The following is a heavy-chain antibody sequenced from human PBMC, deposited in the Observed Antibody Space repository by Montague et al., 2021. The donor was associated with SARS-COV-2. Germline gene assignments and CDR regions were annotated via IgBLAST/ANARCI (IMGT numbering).Heavy chain of an antibody. CDR2: XDWDDDK. D-gene: IGHD3-10*01. V-gene: IGHV2-70*11. CDR3: ARSSVVRGVSLDY. Sequence: PALVKPTQTLTLTCTFSGFSLSTSGMCVSWIRQPPGKALEWLARXDWDDDKHYSTSLKTRLTISKDTSKNQVVLTMTNVDPVDTATYYCARSSVVRGVSLDYWGQGTLVTVSS. CDR1: GFSLSTSGMC. J-gene: IGHJ4*02.